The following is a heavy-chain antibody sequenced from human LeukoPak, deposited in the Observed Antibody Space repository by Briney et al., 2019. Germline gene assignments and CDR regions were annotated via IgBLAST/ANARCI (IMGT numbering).Heavy chain of an antibody. J-gene: IGHJ4*02. Sequence: PSETLSLTCAVYGWSFSGYYWSWIRQPPGKGLDWIGEINHSGSTNYNPSLTSRVTISVDTSKNQFSLKLSSVTAADTAVYYCARGPIAARRGYFDYWGKGTLVTVSS. D-gene: IGHD6-6*01. CDR2: INHSGST. CDR1: GWSFSGYY. V-gene: IGHV4-34*01. CDR3: ARGPIAARRGYFDY.